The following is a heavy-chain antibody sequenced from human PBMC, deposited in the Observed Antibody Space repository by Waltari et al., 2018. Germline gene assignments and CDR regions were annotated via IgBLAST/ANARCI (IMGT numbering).Heavy chain of an antibody. CDR1: GLTVSSTH. J-gene: IGHJ4*02. D-gene: IGHD3-3*01. CDR3: ATARDEFTASIFFDH. CDR2: IYPAGST. Sequence: DVHLVESGGGLVQPGGSLRLSCVASGLTVSSTHMSWVHQAPGQGLEWVSVIYPAGSTYHADSVLGRFTISRDVSQNTLYLQMNNLRPEDTAVYYCATARDEFTASIFFDHWGQGALVSVSS. V-gene: IGHV3-66*02.